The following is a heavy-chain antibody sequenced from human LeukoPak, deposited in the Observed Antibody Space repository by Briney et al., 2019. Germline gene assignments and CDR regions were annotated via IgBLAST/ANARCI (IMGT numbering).Heavy chain of an antibody. D-gene: IGHD1-26*01. J-gene: IGHJ4*02. Sequence: ASVKVSCKASGYTFTSYGISWVRQAPGQGLEWMGWINPNSGGTNYAQKFQGRVTMTRDTSISTAYMELSRLRSDDTAVYYCARGPLLAPSIVGATDFDYWGQGTLVTVSS. CDR1: GYTFTSYG. V-gene: IGHV1-2*02. CDR3: ARGPLLAPSIVGATDFDY. CDR2: INPNSGGT.